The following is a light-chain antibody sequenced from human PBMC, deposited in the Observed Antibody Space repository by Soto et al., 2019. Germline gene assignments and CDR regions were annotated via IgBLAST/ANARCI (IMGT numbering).Light chain of an antibody. CDR1: SSSKW. J-gene: IGKJ2*01. V-gene: IGKV1-5*01. Sequence: DIQMTQSPSTLAASVGDTVTMTCQSSSKWLAWYQKKPGKAPKLLIYDVSNLERGVPPRLSGSTSGAESTLTITGLQPDDLGTYYCQHTTDFTFGQGTKVDSK. CDR2: DVS. CDR3: QHTTDFT.